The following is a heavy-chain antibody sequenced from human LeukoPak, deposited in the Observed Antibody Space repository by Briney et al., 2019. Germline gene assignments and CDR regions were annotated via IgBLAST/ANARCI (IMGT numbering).Heavy chain of an antibody. J-gene: IGHJ6*03. CDR1: GGSISSYY. Sequence: SETLSLTCTVSGGSISSYYWSLIRQPAGKGLEWIGRIYTSGSTNYNASLKSRVTMSVDTSKNQFSLKLSSVTAADTAVYYCARDSPYDVEMKYSSSQYYYYYYMDVWGKGTTVTVSS. D-gene: IGHD6-6*01. V-gene: IGHV4-4*07. CDR2: IYTSGST. CDR3: ARDSPYDVEMKYSSSQYYYYYYMDV.